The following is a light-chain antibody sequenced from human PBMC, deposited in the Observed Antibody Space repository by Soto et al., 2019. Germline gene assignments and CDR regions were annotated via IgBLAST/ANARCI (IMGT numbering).Light chain of an antibody. CDR1: QSVGIN. Sequence: EVVMTQSPAILSGSPGERSALSCRASQSVGINVAWYQQKPGQAPRLLIYGASTRATGSPDRFSASGSATEFTLTISSLLSEDFAVYYCQQYNDWPRTFGQGTKVDIK. CDR3: QQYNDWPRT. V-gene: IGKV3-15*01. CDR2: GAS. J-gene: IGKJ1*01.